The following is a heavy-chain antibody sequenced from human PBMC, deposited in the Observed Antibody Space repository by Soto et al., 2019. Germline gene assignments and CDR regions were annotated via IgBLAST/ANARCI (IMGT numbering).Heavy chain of an antibody. CDR1: GGSFSGYY. CDR2: INHSGST. D-gene: IGHD2-2*01. Sequence: PSETLSLTCAVYGGSFSGYYWSWIRQPPGKGLDWIGEINHSGSTNYNPFLKSRVTISVDTSKNQFSLKLSSVTAADTAVYYCARGRRAYIVVVPAAMFHFDYWGQGTLVTVSS. CDR3: ARGRRAYIVVVPAAMFHFDY. J-gene: IGHJ4*02. V-gene: IGHV4-34*01.